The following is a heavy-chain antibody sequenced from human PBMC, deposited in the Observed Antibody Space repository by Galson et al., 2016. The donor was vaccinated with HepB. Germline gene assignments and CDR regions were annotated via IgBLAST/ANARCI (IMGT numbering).Heavy chain of an antibody. J-gene: IGHJ5*02. CDR1: GFPFSGHW. D-gene: IGHD4-11*01. CDR2: INSDGTTT. V-gene: IGHV3-74*01. CDR3: AKEWGFSNYGLPWFDP. Sequence: LRLSCAASGFPFSGHWMHWVRQPPGKGLVWVARINSDGTTTDYAHFVKGRFSVSRDNARNTLYLQMNSLRAEDTATYYCAKEWGFSNYGLPWFDPRGQGTLVAVSS.